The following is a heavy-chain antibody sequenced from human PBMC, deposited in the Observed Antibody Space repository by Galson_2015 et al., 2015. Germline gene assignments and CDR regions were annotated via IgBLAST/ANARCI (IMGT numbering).Heavy chain of an antibody. D-gene: IGHD3-10*02. CDR2: MDPNSGNT. J-gene: IGHJ4*02. CDR1: GYSFITYD. Sequence: VKVSCKASGYSFITYDINWVRQAAGQGLEWMGWMDPNSGNTGCTQKFQGRVTMTRDTSINTAYMELSSLTSEDTGFYYCAQVYGDSWGQGTLVTVSS. CDR3: AQVYGDS. V-gene: IGHV1-8*01.